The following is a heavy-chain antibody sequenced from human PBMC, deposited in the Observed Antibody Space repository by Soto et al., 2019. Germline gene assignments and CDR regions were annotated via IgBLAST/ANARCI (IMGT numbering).Heavy chain of an antibody. J-gene: IGHJ4*02. D-gene: IGHD1-7*01. CDR3: AREAPYRGTTSHFDY. CDR1: GGTFNTYA. CDR2: IIPMFGTA. Sequence: QVQLVQSGADVKKPGASVKVSCKASGGTFNTYAISWVRQAPGQGLEWMGGIIPMFGTANYAQKFQGRVTSIADESTSTAYMELSRLRSEDTAVYYCAREAPYRGTTSHFDYWGQGTLVTVSS. V-gene: IGHV1-69*01.